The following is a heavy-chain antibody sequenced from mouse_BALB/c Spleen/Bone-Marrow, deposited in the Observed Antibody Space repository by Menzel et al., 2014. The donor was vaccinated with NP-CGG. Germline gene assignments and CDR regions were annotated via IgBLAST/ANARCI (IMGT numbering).Heavy chain of an antibody. V-gene: IGHV14-3*02. CDR2: IDPANGNT. Sequence: EVKVVESGAELVKPGASVKLSCAASGFNIKDTYMHWVKQRPEQGLEWIGRIDPANGNTKYDPKFQGKATITADTPSNTAYLQLSSLTSEDTAVYYCARWEYYAMDYWGQGTSVTVSS. J-gene: IGHJ4*01. CDR1: GFNIKDTY. D-gene: IGHD4-1*01. CDR3: ARWEYYAMDY.